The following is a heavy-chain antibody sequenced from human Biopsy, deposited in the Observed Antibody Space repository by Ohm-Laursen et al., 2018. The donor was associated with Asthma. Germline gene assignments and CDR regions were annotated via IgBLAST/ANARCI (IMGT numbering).Heavy chain of an antibody. J-gene: IGHJ4*02. CDR3: ARGDSSNWSHYYFDY. D-gene: IGHD3-22*01. Sequence: GSLRLSCAASGFAVSRDHMFWVRQAPGKGLEWVSVIYSGGTSHTADSVRGRSTISRDYSKNTLYLQMHSLRAEDTAVYYCARGDSSNWSHYYFDYWGQGTLVTVSS. V-gene: IGHV3-53*01. CDR2: IYSGGTS. CDR1: GFAVSRDH.